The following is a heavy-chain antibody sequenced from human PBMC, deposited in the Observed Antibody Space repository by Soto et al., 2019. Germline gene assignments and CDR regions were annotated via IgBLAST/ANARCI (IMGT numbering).Heavy chain of an antibody. CDR2: MNPNSGNT. D-gene: IGHD6-19*01. Sequence: RASVKVSCKASGYTFTSYDINWVRQATGQGLEWMGWMNPNSGNTGYAQKFQGRVTMTRNTSISTAYMELSSLRSEDTAVYYCARASEQQWLAHHYYYYYGMDVWGQGTTVTVSS. J-gene: IGHJ6*02. V-gene: IGHV1-8*01. CDR3: ARASEQQWLAHHYYYYYGMDV. CDR1: GYTFTSYD.